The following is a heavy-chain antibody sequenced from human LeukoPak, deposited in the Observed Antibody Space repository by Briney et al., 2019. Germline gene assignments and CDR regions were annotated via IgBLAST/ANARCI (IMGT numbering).Heavy chain of an antibody. CDR2: IIPIFGTA. CDR1: GGTFSSYA. CDR3: ARDIGGYFDY. D-gene: IGHD3-10*01. J-gene: IGHJ4*02. Sequence: GAPVKVSCKASGGTFSSYAISWVRQAPGQGLEWMGGIIPIFGTANYAQKFQGRATITADKSTSTAYMELSSLRSEDTAVYYCARDIGGYFDYWGQGTLVTVSS. V-gene: IGHV1-69*06.